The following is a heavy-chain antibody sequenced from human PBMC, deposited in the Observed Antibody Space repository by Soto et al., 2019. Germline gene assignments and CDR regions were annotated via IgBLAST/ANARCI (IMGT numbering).Heavy chain of an antibody. Sequence: QLQLQESGSGLVKPSQTLSLTCAVSGGSISSGDYSWTRIRQPPGKGLEWIGYIYRSGSTYYNPSLESRVTISVDRSMNQFSLKLSSVTAADTAVYYCARDAAIAGTGAFNIWGQGTMVTVSS. D-gene: IGHD1-7*01. CDR3: ARDAAIAGTGAFNI. CDR2: IYRSGST. J-gene: IGHJ3*02. V-gene: IGHV4-30-2*01. CDR1: GGSISSGDYS.